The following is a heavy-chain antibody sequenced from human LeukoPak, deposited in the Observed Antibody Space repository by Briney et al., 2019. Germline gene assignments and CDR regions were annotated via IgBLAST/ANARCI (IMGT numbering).Heavy chain of an antibody. CDR2: ISSSGSTI. CDR1: GFTFSDYY. Sequence: KSGGSLRLSCAASGFTFSDYYMSWIRQAPGKGLEWVSYISSSGSTIYYADSVKGRFTISRDNAKNSLYLQMNSLRAEDTAVYYCARHVGGYCSSTSCYTNWFDPWGQGTLVTVSS. CDR3: ARHVGGYCSSTSCYTNWFDP. D-gene: IGHD2-2*02. J-gene: IGHJ5*02. V-gene: IGHV3-11*01.